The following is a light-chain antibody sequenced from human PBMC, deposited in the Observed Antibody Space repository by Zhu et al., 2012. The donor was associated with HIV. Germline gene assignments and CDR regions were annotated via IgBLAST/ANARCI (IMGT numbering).Light chain of an antibody. CDR2: DAS. Sequence: IVLTQSPATLSLSPGERATVSCRASRSVSSFLAWYQQKPGQAPRLLIYDASKRAAGIPPRFSGSGSGTDFTLTISSLEPEDFAVYYCQQYGNSPLTFGQGTKVEIK. CDR1: RSVSSF. V-gene: IGKV3-11*01. J-gene: IGKJ1*01. CDR3: QQYGNSPLT.